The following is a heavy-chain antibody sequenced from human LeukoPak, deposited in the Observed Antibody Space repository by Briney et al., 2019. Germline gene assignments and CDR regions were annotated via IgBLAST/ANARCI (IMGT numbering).Heavy chain of an antibody. J-gene: IGHJ6*02. CDR3: ARDAVDTANAV. D-gene: IGHD5-18*01. CDR2: INSGGSIT. Sequence: GGSLILSCAASGFTFTTYWMHWVRQAPGRGLVWVSHINSGGSITSDADSVKGRFTISRDNAKKTRDLQMNSLRAEDTAVCYCARDAVDTANAVWGQGTTVTVSS. V-gene: IGHV3-74*01. CDR1: GFTFTTYW.